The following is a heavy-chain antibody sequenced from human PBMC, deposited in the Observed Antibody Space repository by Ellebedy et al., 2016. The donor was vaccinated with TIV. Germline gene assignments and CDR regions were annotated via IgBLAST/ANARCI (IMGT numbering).Heavy chain of an antibody. CDR2: ISGSGCST. V-gene: IGHV3-23*01. J-gene: IGHJ4*02. CDR3: AKFHGDYHPYYFDS. D-gene: IGHD4-17*01. Sequence: GESLKISCTASGFTFRKYAISWVRQAPGQGLEWVAAISGSGCSTYYADSVKGRFIIYRDTSTSSLYLQMSSLRAEDSAIYFCAKFHGDYHPYYFDSWGQGTLVTVSS. CDR1: GFTFRKYA.